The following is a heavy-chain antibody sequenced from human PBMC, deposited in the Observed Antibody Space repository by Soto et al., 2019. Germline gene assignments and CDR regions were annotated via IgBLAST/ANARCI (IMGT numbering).Heavy chain of an antibody. CDR1: GDTLSSYV. J-gene: IGHJ3*02. Sequence: PEGSLRLPCVVAGDTLSSYVMNWVRQARGKALAWLSRFTCCCATTWYAYSVNGRFTISRDKSKHTLFLQLNSLRAEHTAVYYCVKSQPGSYFAAFDIWGQGTTVTVSS. V-gene: IGHV3-23*01. D-gene: IGHD1-26*01. CDR3: VKSQPGSYFAAFDI. CDR2: FTCCCATT.